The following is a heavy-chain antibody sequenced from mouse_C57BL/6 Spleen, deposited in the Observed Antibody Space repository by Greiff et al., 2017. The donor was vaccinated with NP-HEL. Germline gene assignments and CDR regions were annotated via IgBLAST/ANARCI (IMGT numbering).Heavy chain of an antibody. CDR2: IYPGDGDT. D-gene: IGHD1-1*01. V-gene: IGHV1-82*01. CDR1: GYAFSSSW. Sequence: QVQLKQSGPELVKPGASVKISCKASGYAFSSSWMNWVKQRPGKGLEWIGRIYPGDGDTNYNGKFKGKATLTADKSSSTAYMQLSRLTSEDSSVYFCARLRRGYAMDYWGQGTSVTVSS. CDR3: ARLRRGYAMDY. J-gene: IGHJ4*01.